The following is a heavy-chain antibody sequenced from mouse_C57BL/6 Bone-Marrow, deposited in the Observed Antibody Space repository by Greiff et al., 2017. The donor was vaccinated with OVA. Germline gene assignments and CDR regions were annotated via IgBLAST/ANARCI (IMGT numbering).Heavy chain of an antibody. V-gene: IGHV2-5*01. Sequence: VKLMESGPGLVQPSQSLSITCTVSGFSLTSYGVHWVRQSPGKGLEWLGVIWRGGSTDYNAAFMSRLSITKDNSKSQVFFKMNSLQADDTAIYYCAKKNPYYYAMDYWGQGTSVTVSS. CDR2: IWRGGST. CDR3: AKKNPYYYAMDY. J-gene: IGHJ4*01. CDR1: GFSLTSYG.